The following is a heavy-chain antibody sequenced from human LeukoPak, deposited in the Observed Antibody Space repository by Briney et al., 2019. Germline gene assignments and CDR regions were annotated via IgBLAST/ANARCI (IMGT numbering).Heavy chain of an antibody. V-gene: IGHV1-69*05. CDR2: IIPIFGTA. CDR3: ARTTNWNDDGSFDY. Sequence: ASVKVSCKASGGTFSSYAISWVRQAPGQGLEWMGRIIPIFGTANYAQKFQGRVTITTDESTSTAYMELSSLRSEDTAVYYCARTTNWNDDGSFDYWGQGTLVTVSS. CDR1: GGTFSSYA. J-gene: IGHJ4*02. D-gene: IGHD1-1*01.